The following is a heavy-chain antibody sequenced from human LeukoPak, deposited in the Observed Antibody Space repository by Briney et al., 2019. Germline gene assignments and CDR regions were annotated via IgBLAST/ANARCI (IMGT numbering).Heavy chain of an antibody. CDR2: INPHSGGT. D-gene: IGHD2-15*01. CDR1: GYTFTGYY. V-gene: IGHV1-2*02. J-gene: IGHJ4*02. Sequence: ASVKVSCKASGYTFTGYYIHWVRQAPGQGLEWMGWINPHSGGTNYAQKFQGRATMTRDTSITTAYMELSRLRSDDTAVYYCAREVGAADSKHFDFWGQETLVTVSS. CDR3: AREVGAADSKHFDF.